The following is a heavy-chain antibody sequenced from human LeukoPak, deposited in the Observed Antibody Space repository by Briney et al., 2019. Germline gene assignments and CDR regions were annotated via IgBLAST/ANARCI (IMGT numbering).Heavy chain of an antibody. CDR2: SYYSGST. V-gene: IGHV4-39*07. Sequence: SETLSLTCTVSGGSISNSSYDWGWIRQPPGQGLEWFGSSYYSGSTYYNSYLKSRVTISVDTSKNQFSLKLSSVTAAGTAVYYCARGSQLWDADDYYYYMDVWGKGTTVTVSS. CDR1: GGSISNSSYD. J-gene: IGHJ6*03. D-gene: IGHD5-18*01. CDR3: ARGSQLWDADDYYYYMDV.